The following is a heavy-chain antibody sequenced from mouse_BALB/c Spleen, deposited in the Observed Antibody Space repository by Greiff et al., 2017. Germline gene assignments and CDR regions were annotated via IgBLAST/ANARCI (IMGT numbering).Heavy chain of an antibody. CDR1: GYSITSGYY. CDR3: ARGPLTTATSAY. J-gene: IGHJ3*01. CDR2: ISYDGSN. D-gene: IGHD1-2*01. V-gene: IGHV3-6*02. Sequence: EVQLQQSGPGLVKPSQSLSLTCSVTGYSITSGYYWNWIRQFPGNKLEWMGYISYDGSNNYNPSLKNRISITRDTSKNQFFLKLNSVTTEDTATYYCARGPLTTATSAYWGQGTLVTVSA.